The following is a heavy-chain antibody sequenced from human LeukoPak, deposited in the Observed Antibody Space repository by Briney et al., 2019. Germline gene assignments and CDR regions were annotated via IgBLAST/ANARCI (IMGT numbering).Heavy chain of an antibody. CDR3: ARTEGRVTYYYDSSGYYNWFDP. Sequence: SETLSLTCAVSGGSISSGGYSWSWIRQPPGKGLEWIGYIYYSGSTYYNPSLKSRVTISVDTSKNQFSLKLSSVTAADTAVYYCARTEGRVTYYYDSSGYYNWFDPWGQGTLVTVSS. CDR1: GGSISSGGYS. V-gene: IGHV4-30-2*03. CDR2: IYYSGST. J-gene: IGHJ5*02. D-gene: IGHD3-22*01.